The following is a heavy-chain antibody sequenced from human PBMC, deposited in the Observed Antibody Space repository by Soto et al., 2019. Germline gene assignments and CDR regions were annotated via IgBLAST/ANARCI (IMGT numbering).Heavy chain of an antibody. CDR1: GGSISSGGYY. J-gene: IGHJ4*02. Sequence: PSETLSLTCTVSGGSISSGGYYWSWIRQHPGKGLEWIGYIYYSGSTYYNPSLKSRVTISVDTSKNQFSLKLSSVTAADTAVYYCARDSMVRGVIRYWGQGTLVTVPS. V-gene: IGHV4-31*03. CDR2: IYYSGST. CDR3: ARDSMVRGVIRY. D-gene: IGHD3-10*01.